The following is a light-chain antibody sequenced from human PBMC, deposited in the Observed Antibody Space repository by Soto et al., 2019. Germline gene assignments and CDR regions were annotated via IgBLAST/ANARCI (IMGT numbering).Light chain of an antibody. CDR3: QQSYSTPRT. J-gene: IGKJ1*01. V-gene: IGKV1-39*01. Sequence: DIQMTQSPSSLSASVGDRVTITCRASQSISSYLNWYQQKPGKAPKLLIYAASSLQSGVPSRFSGSGSVTDFTLTISSLQPEDFATYDCQQSYSTPRTFGQGTKVEIK. CDR2: AAS. CDR1: QSISSY.